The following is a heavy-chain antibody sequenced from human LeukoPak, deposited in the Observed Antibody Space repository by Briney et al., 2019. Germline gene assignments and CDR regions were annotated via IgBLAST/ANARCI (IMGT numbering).Heavy chain of an antibody. V-gene: IGHV3-53*01. D-gene: IGHD6-19*01. CDR1: GFTVSSNY. CDR3: ARVVPRGSGWF. Sequence: GGSLRLSCAASGFTVSSNYMSWVRQAPGKGLEWVSVIYSGGSTYYADSVKGRFTISRDNSKNTLYLQTNSLRAEDTAVYYCARVVPRGSGWFWGQGTLVTVSS. J-gene: IGHJ4*02. CDR2: IYSGGST.